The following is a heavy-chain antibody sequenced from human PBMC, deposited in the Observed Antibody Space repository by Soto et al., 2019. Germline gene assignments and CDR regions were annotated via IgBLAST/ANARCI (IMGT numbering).Heavy chain of an antibody. D-gene: IGHD3-10*01. CDR1: GYSFTSYW. CDR3: ARPRRLVRGSPVSEYYFDY. CDR2: IYPGDSDT. V-gene: IGHV5-51*01. J-gene: IGHJ4*02. Sequence: PGESLKISCKGSGYSFTSYWIGWVRQMPGKGLEWMGIIYPGDSDTRYSPSFQGQVTISADKSISTAYLQWSSLKASDTAMYYCARPRRLVRGSPVSEYYFDYWGQGTLVTVSS.